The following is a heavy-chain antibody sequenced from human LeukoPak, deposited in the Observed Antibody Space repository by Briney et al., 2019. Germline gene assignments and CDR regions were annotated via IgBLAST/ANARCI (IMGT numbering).Heavy chain of an antibody. CDR1: GYTFTSYY. J-gene: IGHJ4*02. V-gene: IGHV1-46*01. CDR3: ARHPSPQLHHFDY. CDR2: INPSGDST. Sequence: VSVKVSCKASGYTFTSYYMHWVRQAPGQGLEWMGIINPSGDSTSYEQRFQGRLTMTSDTSTNTVYMELSSLRSEDTAVYYCARHPSPQLHHFDYWGQGTLVTVSS. D-gene: IGHD2-2*01.